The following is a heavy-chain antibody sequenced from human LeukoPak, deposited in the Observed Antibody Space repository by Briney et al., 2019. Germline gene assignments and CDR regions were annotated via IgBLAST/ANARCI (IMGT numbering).Heavy chain of an antibody. J-gene: IGHJ5*02. D-gene: IGHD1-26*01. CDR2: IYISGST. CDR3: ARVVGATYVNWFDP. Sequence: PSQTLSLTCTVSGGSISSGSYYWSWIRQPAGKGLEWIGRIYISGSTNYNPSLKSRVTISVDTSKNQFSLKLSSVTAADTAMYCCARVVGATYVNWFDPWGQGTLVTVSS. V-gene: IGHV4-61*02. CDR1: GGSISSGSYY.